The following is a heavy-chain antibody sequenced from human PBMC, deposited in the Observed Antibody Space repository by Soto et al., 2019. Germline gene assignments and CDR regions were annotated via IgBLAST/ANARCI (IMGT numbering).Heavy chain of an antibody. V-gene: IGHV3-23*01. D-gene: IGHD2-8*02. CDR1: GFMFRDYG. CDR3: EKDPSTGAADF. J-gene: IGHJ4*02. Sequence: GGSLRLSCAAAGFMFRDYGMSWVRQAPGKGLQWVATIHPSGGDTHYAESVRGRFTISRDNSESTLFLQMNSLRADDTAVYYCEKDPSTGAADFWGQGTLVTVSS. CDR2: IHPSGGDT.